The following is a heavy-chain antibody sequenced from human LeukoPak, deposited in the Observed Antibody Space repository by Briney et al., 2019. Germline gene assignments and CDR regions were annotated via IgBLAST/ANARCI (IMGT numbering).Heavy chain of an antibody. V-gene: IGHV1-69*04. CDR1: GGTFSSYA. CDR3: ARDPGLDSSSWYYDY. CDR2: IIPILGIA. D-gene: IGHD6-13*01. J-gene: IGHJ4*02. Sequence: SVKVSCKASGGTFSSYAISWVRQAPGQGLEWMGRIIPILGIANYAQKFQGRVTITADKSTSTAYMELSSLRSEDTAVYYCARDPGLDSSSWYYDYWGQGTLVTVSS.